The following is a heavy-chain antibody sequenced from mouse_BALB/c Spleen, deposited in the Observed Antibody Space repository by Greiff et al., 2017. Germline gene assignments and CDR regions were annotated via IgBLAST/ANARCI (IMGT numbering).Heavy chain of an antibody. V-gene: IGHV2-9*02. J-gene: IGHJ4*01. CDR1: GFSLTSYG. D-gene: IGHD1-1*01. CDR2: IWAGGST. CDR3: ARDRNYGSSYAFAY. Sequence: VQGVESGPGLVAPSQSLSITCTVSGFSLTSYGVHWVRQPPGKGLEWLGVIWAGGSTNYNSALMSRLSISKDNSKSQVFLKMNSLQTDDTAMYYCARDRNYGSSYAFAYWGQGTSVTVSS.